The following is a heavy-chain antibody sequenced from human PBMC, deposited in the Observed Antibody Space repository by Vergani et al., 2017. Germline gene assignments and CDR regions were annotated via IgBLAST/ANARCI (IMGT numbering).Heavy chain of an antibody. D-gene: IGHD3-10*01. CDR2: ISSSSSTI. V-gene: IGHV3-48*04. Sequence: EVQLVESGGGLVQPGGSLRLSCAASGFTFSSYSMNWVRQAPGKGLEWVSYISSSSSTIYYADSVKGRFTISRDNAKNSLYLQMNSLRAEDTAVYYCARMTFGVGFDYWGQGTLVTVSS. CDR1: GFTFSSYS. J-gene: IGHJ4*02. CDR3: ARMTFGVGFDY.